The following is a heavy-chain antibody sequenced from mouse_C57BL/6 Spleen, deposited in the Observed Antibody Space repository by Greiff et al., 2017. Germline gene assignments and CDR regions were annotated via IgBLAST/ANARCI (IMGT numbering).Heavy chain of an antibody. Sequence: VQLQQSGPGLVQPSQSLSITCTVSGFSLTSYGVHWVRQSPGKGLEWLGVIWRGGSTDYNAAFMSRLSITKDNSKSQVFFKMNSLQADDTAIYYCAIGGVVTHYYAMDYWGQGTSVTVSS. V-gene: IGHV2-5*01. CDR1: GFSLTSYG. CDR3: AIGGVVTHYYAMDY. CDR2: IWRGGST. D-gene: IGHD2-5*01. J-gene: IGHJ4*01.